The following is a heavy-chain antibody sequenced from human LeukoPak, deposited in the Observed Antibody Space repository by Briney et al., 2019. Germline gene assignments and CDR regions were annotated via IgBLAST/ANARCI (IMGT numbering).Heavy chain of an antibody. CDR2: ISYDGSNK. Sequence: PGRSLRLSCAASGFTFSSYGMHWVRQAPGKGLEWVAVISYDGSNKYYADSVKGRFTISRDNSKNTLYLQMNSLRAEDTAVYYCATRDLYYDFWSGYGSYGMDVWGKGPRSPSPQ. J-gene: IGHJ6*01. CDR1: GFTFSSYG. D-gene: IGHD3-3*01. CDR3: ATRDLYYDFWSGYGSYGMDV. V-gene: IGHV3-30*03.